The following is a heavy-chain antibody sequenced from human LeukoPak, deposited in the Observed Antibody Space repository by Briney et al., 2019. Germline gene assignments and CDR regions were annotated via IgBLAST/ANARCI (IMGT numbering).Heavy chain of an antibody. CDR2: IYHSGST. CDR3: ARGSSDSGSGNYYYYFDY. V-gene: IGHV4-30-2*01. CDR1: GGSISSGGYY. J-gene: IGHJ4*02. Sequence: SETLSLTCTVSGGSISSGGYYWSWIRQPPGKGLEWIGYIYHSGSTYYNPSLKSRVTMSVDTSKNQFSLRLTSVTAEDTAVYYCARGSSDSGSGNYYYYFDYWGQGTLVTVSS. D-gene: IGHD3-10*01.